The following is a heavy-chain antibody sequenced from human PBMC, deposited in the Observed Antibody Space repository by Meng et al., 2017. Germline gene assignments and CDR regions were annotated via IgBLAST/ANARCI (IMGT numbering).Heavy chain of an antibody. CDR1: GVTFRKYA. D-gene: IGHD3-22*01. CDR3: ANDESSYGSSGPIEY. Sequence: GESLKISCVVYGVTFRKYAMSWVRQAPGKGLEWVSTISSDGDGTHYADSVKGRFTISRDDSKSTVSLQMNSLRAEDTATYFCANDESSYGSSGPIEYWGQGALVTVSS. V-gene: IGHV3-23*01. J-gene: IGHJ4*02. CDR2: ISSDGDGT.